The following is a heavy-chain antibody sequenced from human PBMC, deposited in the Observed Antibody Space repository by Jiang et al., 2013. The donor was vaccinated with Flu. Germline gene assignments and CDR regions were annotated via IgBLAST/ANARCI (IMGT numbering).Heavy chain of an antibody. Sequence: PGLVKPSQTLSLTCTVSGASISSGDYYWNWIRQPPGKGLEWIGYIYYSGSTYYNSSLKSRVTISLDTSKNQLSLKLSSVTAADTAVYYCAGSLRFSPKGWFDPWGQGTLVTVSS. V-gene: IGHV4-30-4*01. CDR2: IYYSGST. CDR3: AGSLRFSPKGWFDP. J-gene: IGHJ5*02. D-gene: IGHD3-16*01. CDR1: GASISSGDYY.